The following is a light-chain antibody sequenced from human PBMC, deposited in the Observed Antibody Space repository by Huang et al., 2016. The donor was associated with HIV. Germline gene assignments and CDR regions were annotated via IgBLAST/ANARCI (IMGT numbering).Light chain of an antibody. CDR1: QTILHDSDSRNY. V-gene: IGKV4-1*01. J-gene: IGKJ3*01. CDR2: WAA. CDR3: QQYYSSPFT. Sequence: DIVMTQSPDSLAVSLGERATIHCKSSQTILHDSDSRNYLAWYQQKPGQPPKLLIHWAASRKAGVPDRFSGSGSGTDFTLTISSLQAEDVAVYYCQQYYSSPFTFGPGTNVDI.